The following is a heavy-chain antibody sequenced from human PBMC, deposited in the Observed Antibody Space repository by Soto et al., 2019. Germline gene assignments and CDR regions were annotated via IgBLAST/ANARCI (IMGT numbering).Heavy chain of an antibody. D-gene: IGHD1-7*01. Sequence: EVQLVESGGGLVQPGGSLRLSCAASGFTFSSYWMHWVRQAPGKGLVWVSRINSDGSSTSYADSVKGRFTISRDNAKNTQYLQMNSLRAEDTAVYYCARGSEMELRSTWFDPWGQGTLVTVSS. CDR1: GFTFSSYW. CDR3: ARGSEMELRSTWFDP. CDR2: INSDGSST. J-gene: IGHJ5*02. V-gene: IGHV3-74*01.